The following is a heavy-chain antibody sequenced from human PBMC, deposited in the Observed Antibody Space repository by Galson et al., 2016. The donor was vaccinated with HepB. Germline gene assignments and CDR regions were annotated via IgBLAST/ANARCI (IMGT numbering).Heavy chain of an antibody. V-gene: IGHV1-69*10. J-gene: IGHJ6*02. Sequence: SVKVSCKASGGTFSSYGISWVRQAPGQGLEWMGGIIPILGTVNYAQKFQGRVTFTADKSTSTAYVELSSLRSEDTAVYYCARVSRLGEFMDVWGQGATVTVSS. CDR1: GGTFSSYG. CDR3: ARVSRLGEFMDV. CDR2: IIPILGTV. D-gene: IGHD3-16*01.